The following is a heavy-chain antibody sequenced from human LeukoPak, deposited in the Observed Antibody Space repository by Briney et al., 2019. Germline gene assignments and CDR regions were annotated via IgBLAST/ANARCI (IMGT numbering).Heavy chain of an antibody. CDR1: GFTLNIHA. D-gene: IGHD3-10*01. CDR3: VKVPYGSGSYSTLDY. Sequence: GGSLRLSCAASGFTLNIHAMTWVRRAPGKGLEWVSAISGSGGSTLYADSVKGRFTISRDNSKNTLYLQIDSLRAEDTAVYYCVKVPYGSGSYSTLDYWGQGTLVTVSS. CDR2: ISGSGGST. J-gene: IGHJ4*02. V-gene: IGHV3-23*01.